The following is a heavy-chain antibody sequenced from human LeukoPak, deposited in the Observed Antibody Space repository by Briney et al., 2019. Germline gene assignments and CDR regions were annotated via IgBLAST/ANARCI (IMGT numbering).Heavy chain of an antibody. CDR2: INPSGGST. Sequence: ASVKVSCKASGYTFTSYYMHWVRQAPSQGLEWMGIINPSGGSTSYAQKFQGRVTMTRDTSTSTVYMELSSLRSEDTAVYYCARNAYCGGDCYSGTNWFDPWGQGTLVTVSS. CDR1: GYTFTSYY. V-gene: IGHV1-46*01. CDR3: ARNAYCGGDCYSGTNWFDP. J-gene: IGHJ5*02. D-gene: IGHD2-21*02.